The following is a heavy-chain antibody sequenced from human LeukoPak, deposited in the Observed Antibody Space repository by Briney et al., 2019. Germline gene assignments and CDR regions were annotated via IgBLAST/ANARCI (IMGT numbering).Heavy chain of an antibody. D-gene: IGHD6-13*01. CDR2: IYHSGST. CDR1: GGSISSSNW. CDR3: ARGPYSSSWSNWFDP. V-gene: IGHV4-4*02. Sequence: PSETLSLTCAVSGGSISSSNWWSWVRQPPGKGREWSGEIYHSGSTNYNPSLKSRVTISVDKSKNQFSLKLSSVTAADTAVYYCARGPYSSSWSNWFDPWGQGTLVTVSS. J-gene: IGHJ5*02.